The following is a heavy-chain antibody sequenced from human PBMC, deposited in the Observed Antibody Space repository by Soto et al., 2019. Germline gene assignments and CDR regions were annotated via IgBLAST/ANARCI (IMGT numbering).Heavy chain of an antibody. Sequence: GGSLRLSCAASGFSFSSYSMNWVRQAPGEGLEWVSYISSTSNPIYYADSVKGRFTISRDNAKNSLFLQMNSLRDEDTAVYYCARASVVTPYNYYGMDVWGQGTTVTVSS. J-gene: IGHJ6*02. CDR2: ISSTSNPI. D-gene: IGHD2-15*01. CDR1: GFSFSSYS. V-gene: IGHV3-48*02. CDR3: ARASVVTPYNYYGMDV.